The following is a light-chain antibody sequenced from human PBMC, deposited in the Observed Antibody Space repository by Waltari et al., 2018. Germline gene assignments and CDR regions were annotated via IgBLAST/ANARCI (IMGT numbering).Light chain of an antibody. V-gene: IGKV1-33*01. CDR1: HDISIY. J-gene: IGKJ4*01. Sequence: DIQMTQSPSSLSASVGDRVTITCQASHDISIYLNWFQQKSGKAPKLLIYDASNLETGVSSRFSGSGSGKKFTLTISSLQPEDIATYYCQQYDNLPPGTFGGGTKVEI. CDR2: DAS. CDR3: QQYDNLPPGT.